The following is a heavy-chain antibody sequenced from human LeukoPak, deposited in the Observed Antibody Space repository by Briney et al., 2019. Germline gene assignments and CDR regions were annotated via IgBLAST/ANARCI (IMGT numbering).Heavy chain of an antibody. V-gene: IGHV1-3*01. CDR2: INAANGNT. D-gene: IGHD6-19*01. CDR3: ARGAPIRVAVAATFDP. CDR1: GFTFTTYT. J-gene: IGHJ5*02. Sequence: ASVKVSCKTSGFTFTTYTMHWVRQAPGQRLEWMGWINAANGNTQYSQKFQGRVTITRDTSPSTAYMELSSLRSEDTAVYYCARGAPIRVAVAATFDPWGQGTLVTVPS.